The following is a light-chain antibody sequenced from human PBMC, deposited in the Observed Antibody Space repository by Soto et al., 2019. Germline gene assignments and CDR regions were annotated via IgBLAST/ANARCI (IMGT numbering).Light chain of an antibody. V-gene: IGKV3-15*01. Sequence: EIGMTHSPGTLSVSPGERATLSCRASQSVSSNLAWYQQKPGQAPRLLIYGASTRATGIPARFSGSGSETEFTLTISSLQSEDCAVYSCQQFYNCPWRFGPRSKADIK. CDR1: QSVSSN. CDR3: QQFYNCPWR. J-gene: IGKJ3*01. CDR2: GAS.